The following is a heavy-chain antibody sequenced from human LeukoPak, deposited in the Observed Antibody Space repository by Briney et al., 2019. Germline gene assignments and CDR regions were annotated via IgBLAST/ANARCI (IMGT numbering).Heavy chain of an antibody. Sequence: PGGSLRLSCAASGFTFSSYSMNWVRQAPGKGLEWVSYISSSSSTIYYADSVKGRFTISRDNAKNSLYLQMNSLRAEDTAVYYCARDAVPLSRGGSNSYLFDYWGQGTLVTVSS. CDR1: GFTFSSYS. J-gene: IGHJ4*02. CDR3: ARDAVPLSRGGSNSYLFDY. V-gene: IGHV3-48*01. CDR2: ISSSSSTI. D-gene: IGHD2-15*01.